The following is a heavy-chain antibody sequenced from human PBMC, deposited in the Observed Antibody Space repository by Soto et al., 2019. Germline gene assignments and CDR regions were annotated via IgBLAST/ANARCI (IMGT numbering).Heavy chain of an antibody. D-gene: IGHD5-18*01. V-gene: IGHV4-59*01. CDR2: IYYTGSA. J-gene: IGHJ5*02. CDR3: ARGGMDTAVVTKWFDP. Sequence: PSETLSLTCTVSGGSFSSYYWTWIRQPPGKGLECIGYIYYTGSANYSPPLKSRITISVDTAKNQFSLKLSSVTAADTAVYYCARGGMDTAVVTKWFDPWGQGTLVTVSS. CDR1: GGSFSSYY.